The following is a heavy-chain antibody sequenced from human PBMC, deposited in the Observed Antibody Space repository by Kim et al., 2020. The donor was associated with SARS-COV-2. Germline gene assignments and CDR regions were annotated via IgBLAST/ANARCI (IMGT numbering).Heavy chain of an antibody. CDR3: ARDWLHYYGSGSYLGFDP. V-gene: IGHV7-4-1*02. D-gene: IGHD3-10*01. CDR2: INTNTGNP. Sequence: ASVKVSCKASGYTFTSYAMNWVRQAPGQGLEWMGWINTNTGNPTYAQGFTGRFVFSLDTSVSTAYLQISSLKAEDTAVYYCARDWLHYYGSGSYLGFDPWGQGTLVTVSS. CDR1: GYTFTSYA. J-gene: IGHJ5*02.